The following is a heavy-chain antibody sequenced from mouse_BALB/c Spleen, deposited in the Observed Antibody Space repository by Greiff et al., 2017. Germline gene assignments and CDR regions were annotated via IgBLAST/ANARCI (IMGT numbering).Heavy chain of an antibody. CDR1: GFTFSSYA. V-gene: IGHV5-6-5*01. D-gene: IGHD2-10*02. Sequence: EVQLVESGGGLVKPGGSLKLSCAASGFTFSSYAMSWVRQTPEKRLEWVASISSGGSTYYPDSVKGRFTISRDNARNILYLQMSSLRSEDTAMYYCARGKYGNYRDAMDYWGQGTSVTVSA. CDR3: ARGKYGNYRDAMDY. CDR2: ISSGGST. J-gene: IGHJ4*01.